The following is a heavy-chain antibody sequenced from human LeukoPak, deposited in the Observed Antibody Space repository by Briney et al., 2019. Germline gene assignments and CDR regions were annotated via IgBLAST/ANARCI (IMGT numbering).Heavy chain of an antibody. Sequence: ASVKVSCEASGYTFTQNDMHWVRQAPGQGLEWMGIINPYGDSTYAQKFQGRVTMTRDTSTSTVYMALSSLTSDDTGVYFCARGEAGYLEAFDVWGQGTMVTVSS. CDR3: ARGEAGYLEAFDV. CDR2: INPYGDS. CDR1: GYTFTQND. J-gene: IGHJ3*01. V-gene: IGHV1-46*03. D-gene: IGHD3-3*01.